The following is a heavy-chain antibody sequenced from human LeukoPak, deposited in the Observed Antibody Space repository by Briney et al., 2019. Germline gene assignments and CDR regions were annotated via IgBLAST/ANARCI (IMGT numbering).Heavy chain of an antibody. D-gene: IGHD1/OR15-1a*01. CDR1: GFTFSSSW. CDR3: ATWNSDWEFAY. Sequence: GGSLRLSCAASGFTFSSSWMTWVRQAPGKGLVWVAHIKEDGSDKYYVDSVTGRFTISRDNTENSLYLQMSSLRAEDTAVYYCATWNSDWEFAYWGQGTLVSVSS. CDR2: IKEDGSDK. J-gene: IGHJ4*02. V-gene: IGHV3-7*05.